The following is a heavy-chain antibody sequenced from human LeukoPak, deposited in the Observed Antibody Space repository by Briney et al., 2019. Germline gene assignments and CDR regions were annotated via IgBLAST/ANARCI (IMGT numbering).Heavy chain of an antibody. V-gene: IGHV1-2*02. CDR1: GYTFTGFY. J-gene: IGHJ4*02. Sequence: ASVKVSCKASGYTFTGFYLHRVRQAPGQGLEWMGWIHPDSGGTNYAQTFQGRVTMTRDTSISTAYMELSRLRSDDSAVYYCTREDYWGQGTLVTVSS. CDR3: TREDY. CDR2: IHPDSGGT.